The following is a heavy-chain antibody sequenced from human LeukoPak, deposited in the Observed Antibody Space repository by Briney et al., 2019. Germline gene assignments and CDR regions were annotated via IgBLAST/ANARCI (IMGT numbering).Heavy chain of an antibody. CDR2: IWYDGPNK. CDR1: GFAFSSFG. D-gene: IGHD4-17*01. V-gene: IGHV3-33*01. J-gene: IGHJ5*02. CDR3: ARATVTRWFDP. Sequence: GGSLRLSCAASGFAFSSFGMHWVRKAPGKGLERVAVIWYDGPNKDYADSVKGRFTISRDNSMNTLYLQMNSLRAEDTAVYYCARATVTRWFDPWGQGTLVTVS.